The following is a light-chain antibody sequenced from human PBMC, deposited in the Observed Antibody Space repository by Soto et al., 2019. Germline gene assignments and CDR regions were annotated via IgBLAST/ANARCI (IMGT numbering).Light chain of an antibody. Sequence: QSALTQPASVSGSPGQSITFSCTGTSSDVGSYNLVSWYQQHPGKAPKLMIYEVSKRPSGVSNRFSGSKSGNTASLTISGLQAEDEADYYCCSYAGSSTCVFGTGTKVTVL. J-gene: IGLJ1*01. V-gene: IGLV2-23*02. CDR3: CSYAGSSTCV. CDR2: EVS. CDR1: SSDVGSYNL.